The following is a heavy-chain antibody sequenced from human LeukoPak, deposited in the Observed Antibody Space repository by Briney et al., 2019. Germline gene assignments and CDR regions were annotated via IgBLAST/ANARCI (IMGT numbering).Heavy chain of an antibody. CDR1: GFTFSTSA. CDR2: ISGSGGST. V-gene: IGHV3-23*01. D-gene: IGHD3-22*01. CDR3: AKDLDYYDRVFDY. J-gene: IGHJ4*02. Sequence: GGSLRLSCVVSGFTFSTSAMSWVRQAPGKGLEWVSAISGSGGSTYYADSVKGRFTISRDNSKNTLYLQMNSLRAEDTAVYYCAKDLDYYDRVFDYWGQGTLVTVSS.